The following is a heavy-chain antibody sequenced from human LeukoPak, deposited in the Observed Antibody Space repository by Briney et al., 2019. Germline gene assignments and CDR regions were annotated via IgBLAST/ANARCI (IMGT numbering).Heavy chain of an antibody. CDR1: GGTFSSYA. J-gene: IGHJ4*02. D-gene: IGHD3-22*01. Sequence: GASVKVSCKASGGTFSSYAISWVRQAPGQGLEWMGGIIPIFGTANYAQKFQGRVTITRNTSISTAYMELSSLRSEDTAVYYCARGRYDSSGYYFDYWGQGTLVTVSS. CDR2: IIPIFGTA. CDR3: ARGRYDSSGYYFDY. V-gene: IGHV1-69*05.